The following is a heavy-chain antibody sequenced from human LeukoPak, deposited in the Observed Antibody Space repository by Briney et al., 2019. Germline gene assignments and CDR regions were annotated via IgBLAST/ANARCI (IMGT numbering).Heavy chain of an antibody. CDR1: GFTFSSHW. Sequence: GGSLTLSCVASGFTFSSHWMSLVRQAPGKGLEWVANIWQGGSERYYVDSVKGRFTISRDNAKNSLYLQMNSLRAEDTAIYYCARDQNLISWGLDYFDYWGQGTLVTVSS. D-gene: IGHD3-16*01. CDR2: IWQGGSER. V-gene: IGHV3-7*01. J-gene: IGHJ4*02. CDR3: ARDQNLISWGLDYFDY.